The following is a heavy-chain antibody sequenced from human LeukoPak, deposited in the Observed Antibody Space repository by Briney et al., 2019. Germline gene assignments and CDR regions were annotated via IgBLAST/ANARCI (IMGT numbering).Heavy chain of an antibody. Sequence: SETLSLTCTVSGGSISNYYWSWIRQPPGKGLEFIGYIYYSGSTNYNPSLKSRVTISVDTSKNQFSLKLSSVTAADTAVYYCARDTAPSDSGTYWGQGTLVTVSS. CDR1: GGSISNYY. J-gene: IGHJ4*02. CDR3: ARDTAPSDSGTY. D-gene: IGHD3-10*01. CDR2: IYYSGST. V-gene: IGHV4-59*01.